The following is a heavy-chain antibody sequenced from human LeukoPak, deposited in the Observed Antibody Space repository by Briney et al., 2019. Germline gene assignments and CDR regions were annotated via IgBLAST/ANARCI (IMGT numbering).Heavy chain of an antibody. Sequence: PSQTLSLTCAVSGGSISSGGYSWSWIRQPPGKGLEWIGYIYHSGSTYYNPSLKSRVTISVDRSKNQFSLKLSSVTAADTAVYYCARAVLYYFDYWGQGTLVTVSS. CDR1: GGSISSGGYS. CDR2: IYHSGST. J-gene: IGHJ4*02. V-gene: IGHV4-30-2*01. CDR3: ARAVLYYFDY. D-gene: IGHD2-8*01.